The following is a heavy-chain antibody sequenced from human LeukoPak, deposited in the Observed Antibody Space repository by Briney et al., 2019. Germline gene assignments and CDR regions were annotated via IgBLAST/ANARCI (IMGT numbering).Heavy chain of an antibody. J-gene: IGHJ5*02. CDR1: GFTFSSYA. D-gene: IGHD6-13*01. V-gene: IGHV3-30-3*01. CDR3: ARGLYSSSWGFDP. CDR2: ISYDGSNK. Sequence: PGRSLRLSCAASGFTFSSYAMHWVRQAPGKGLEWVAVISYDGSNKYYADSVKGRYTISRDNSKNTLYLQMNSLRAEDTAVYYCARGLYSSSWGFDPWGQGTLVTVSS.